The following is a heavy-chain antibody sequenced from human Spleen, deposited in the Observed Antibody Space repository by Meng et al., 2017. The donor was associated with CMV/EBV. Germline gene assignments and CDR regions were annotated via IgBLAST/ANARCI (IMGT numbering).Heavy chain of an antibody. CDR2: TNGDGSST. Sequence: GESLKISCVASGFSFSSYWMSWVRQAPGKGLVWVSRTNGDGSSTTYADSVEGRFTISRDNAKNTLYLQMNGLRAEGTAVYYCARGTYGYQMIYGPDYWGQGTLVTVSS. CDR1: GFSFSSYW. D-gene: IGHD2-2*02. J-gene: IGHJ4*02. V-gene: IGHV3-74*01. CDR3: ARGTYGYQMIYGPDY.